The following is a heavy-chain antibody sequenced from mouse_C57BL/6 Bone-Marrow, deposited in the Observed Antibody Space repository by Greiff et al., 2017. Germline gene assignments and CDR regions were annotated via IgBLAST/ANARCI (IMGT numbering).Heavy chain of an antibody. J-gene: IGHJ2*01. CDR2: IDPENGDT. Sequence: VQLQQSGAELVRPGASVTLSCTASGFNIKDDYMHWVKQRPEQGLEWIGWIDPENGDTEYASKFQGKATITADTSSNTAYLQLSSLTSEDTAVYYCTIYFPTFDYWGQGTTLTVSS. V-gene: IGHV14-4*01. CDR1: GFNIKDDY. D-gene: IGHD2-1*01. CDR3: TIYFPTFDY.